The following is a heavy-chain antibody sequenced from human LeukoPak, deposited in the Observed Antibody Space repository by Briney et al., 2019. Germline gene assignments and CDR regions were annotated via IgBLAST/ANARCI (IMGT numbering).Heavy chain of an antibody. CDR1: GYTFTTYD. CDR3: ARETTIPPYYFDS. J-gene: IGHJ4*02. CDR2: MNPNSGST. Sequence: GASVKVSCKASGYTFTTYDINWVRQATGQGLEWMGWMNPNSGSTGYAQKFQGRVTMTRDTSISTAYMELSSLRSEDTAVYYCARETTIPPYYFDSWGLGPRVIVPS. V-gene: IGHV1-8*01. D-gene: IGHD3-9*01.